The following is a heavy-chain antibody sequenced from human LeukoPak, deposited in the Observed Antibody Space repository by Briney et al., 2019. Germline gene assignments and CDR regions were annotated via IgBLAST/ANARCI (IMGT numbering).Heavy chain of an antibody. Sequence: ASVKVSCKASGYTFTGYYMHWVRQAPGQGLEWMGRINPNSGGTNYAQKFQGRVTMTRDTSISTAYMELSRLRSDDTAVHYCARVQVTATSPSDYWGQGTLVTVSS. CDR3: ARVQVTATSPSDY. V-gene: IGHV1-2*06. CDR1: GYTFTGYY. D-gene: IGHD2-21*02. J-gene: IGHJ4*02. CDR2: INPNSGGT.